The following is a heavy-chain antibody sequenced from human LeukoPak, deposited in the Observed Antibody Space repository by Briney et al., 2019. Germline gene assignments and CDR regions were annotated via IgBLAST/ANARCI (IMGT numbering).Heavy chain of an antibody. J-gene: IGHJ5*02. D-gene: IGHD3-10*01. CDR2: IYYSGST. V-gene: IGHV4-59*01. Sequence: SETLSLTCTVSGGSISSYYWSWIRQPPGKGLERIGYIYYSGSTNYNPSLKSRVTISVDTSKNQFSLKLSSVTAADTAVYYCARGSITMVRGVIPNWFDPWGQGTLVTVSS. CDR3: ARGSITMVRGVIPNWFDP. CDR1: GGSISSYY.